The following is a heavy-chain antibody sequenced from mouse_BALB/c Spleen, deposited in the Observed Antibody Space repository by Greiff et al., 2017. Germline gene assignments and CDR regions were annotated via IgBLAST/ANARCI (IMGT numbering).Heavy chain of an antibody. Sequence: QVQLQQPGAELVKPGAPVKLSCKASGYTFTSYWMNWVKQRPGRGLEWIGRIDPSDSETHYKQKFKDKATLTVDKSSSTAYIQLSSLTSEDSAVYYCARRYGNYGYFDYWGQGTTLTVSS. D-gene: IGHD2-10*02. CDR2: IDPSDSET. V-gene: IGHV1-69*02. CDR3: ARRYGNYGYFDY. J-gene: IGHJ2*01. CDR1: GYTFTSYW.